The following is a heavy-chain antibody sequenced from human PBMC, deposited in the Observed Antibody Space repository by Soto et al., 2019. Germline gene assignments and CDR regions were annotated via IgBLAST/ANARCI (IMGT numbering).Heavy chain of an antibody. J-gene: IGHJ4*02. Sequence: SETLSLTCAVSGDSISSGYWWAWVRQSPGKGLEWIGDIYHNGGANYNPSFESRVTMSVDKSKNKFSLNLTSMTAADTAVYYCVRLSKLRKYFDFWGQGSLVTVSS. CDR3: VRLSKLRKYFDF. D-gene: IGHD7-27*01. V-gene: IGHV4-4*02. CDR1: GDSISSGYW. CDR2: IYHNGGA.